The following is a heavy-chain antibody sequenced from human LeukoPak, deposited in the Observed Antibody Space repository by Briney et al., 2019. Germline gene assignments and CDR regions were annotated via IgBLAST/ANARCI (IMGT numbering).Heavy chain of an antibody. V-gene: IGHV3-9*03. Sequence: PGGSLRVSCVASGFNYDDYAMHWVRQAPGKGLEWVSGISWNSGSIGYADSVKGRFTISRDNAKNSLYLQMNSLRAEDMALYYCAKLSSSSWGDAFDIWGQGTMVTVSS. D-gene: IGHD6-6*01. CDR1: GFNYDDYA. CDR2: ISWNSGSI. J-gene: IGHJ3*02. CDR3: AKLSSSSWGDAFDI.